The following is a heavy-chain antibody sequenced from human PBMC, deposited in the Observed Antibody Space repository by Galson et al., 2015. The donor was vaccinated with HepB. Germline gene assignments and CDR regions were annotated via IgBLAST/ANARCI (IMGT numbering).Heavy chain of an antibody. Sequence: SVKVSCKASGYTFTSYYMHWVRQAPGQGLEWMGIINPSGGSTSYAQKFQGRVTMTRDTSTSTVYMELSSLRSEDTAVYYCARAVGSYYFHNWFDPWGQGTLVTVSS. V-gene: IGHV1-46*01. CDR3: ARAVGSYYFHNWFDP. CDR2: INPSGGST. J-gene: IGHJ5*02. D-gene: IGHD1-26*01. CDR1: GYTFTSYY.